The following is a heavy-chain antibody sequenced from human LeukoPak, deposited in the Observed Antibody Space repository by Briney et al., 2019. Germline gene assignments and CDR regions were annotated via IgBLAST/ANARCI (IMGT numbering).Heavy chain of an antibody. J-gene: IGHJ5*02. D-gene: IGHD6-6*01. CDR3: ARDILQLGSWFDP. Sequence: RGSLRLSCAASGFTFITYWMTWVRQAPGKGLEWVANIKQDGSEKYYVDSVKGRFTISRDNAKNSVYLQMNSLRAEGTAVYYCARDILQLGSWFDPWGQGTLVTVSS. V-gene: IGHV3-7*01. CDR2: IKQDGSEK. CDR1: GFTFITYW.